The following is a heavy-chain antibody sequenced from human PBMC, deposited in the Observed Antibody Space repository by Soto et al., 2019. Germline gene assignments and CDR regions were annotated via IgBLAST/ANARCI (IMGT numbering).Heavy chain of an antibody. D-gene: IGHD6-6*01. V-gene: IGHV4-59*01. J-gene: IGHJ6*02. Sequence: PSETLSLTCTVSGGSISSYYWSWIRQPPGKGLEWIGYIYYSGSTNYNPSLKSRVTISVDTSKNQFSLKLSSVTAADTAVYYCTTGDSSSPAYYYYGMDVWGQGTTVTVSS. CDR1: GGSISSYY. CDR3: TTGDSSSPAYYYYGMDV. CDR2: IYYSGST.